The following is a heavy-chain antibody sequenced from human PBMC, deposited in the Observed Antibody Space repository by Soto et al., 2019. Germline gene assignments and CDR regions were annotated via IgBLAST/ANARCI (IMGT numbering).Heavy chain of an antibody. CDR3: ARDLRGCGGDCYFTWFDP. J-gene: IGHJ5*02. CDR1: GGSISSYY. CDR2: IYYSGST. D-gene: IGHD2-21*01. V-gene: IGHV4-59*01. Sequence: PSETLSLTCTVSGGSISSYYWSWIRQPPGKGLEWIGYIYYSGSTNYNPSLKSRVTISVDTSKNQFSLKLSSVTAADTAVYYCARDLRGCGGDCYFTWFDPWGQGTLVTVLL.